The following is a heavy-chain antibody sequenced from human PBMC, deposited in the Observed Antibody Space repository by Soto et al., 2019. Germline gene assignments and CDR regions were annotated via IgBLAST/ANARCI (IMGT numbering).Heavy chain of an antibody. V-gene: IGHV1-2*02. CDR2: INPNSGGT. J-gene: IGHJ6*02. CDR3: ARDPRYCSSSTSCYNYYYYGMDV. Sequence: ASVKVSCKASGYTFTGYYMHWVRQAPGQGLEWMGWINPNSGGTNYAQKFQGRVTMTRDTSISTAYMELSRLRSDDTAVYYCARDPRYCSSSTSCYNYYYYGMDVWGQGTTVTVSS. CDR1: GYTFTGYY. D-gene: IGHD2-2*02.